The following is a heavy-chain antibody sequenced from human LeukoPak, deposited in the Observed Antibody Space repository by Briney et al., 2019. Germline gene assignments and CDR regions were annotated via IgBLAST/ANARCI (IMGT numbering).Heavy chain of an antibody. CDR1: GFTFSNAW. J-gene: IGHJ4*02. V-gene: IGHV3-30*18. Sequence: SGGSLRLSCAASGFTFSNAWMSWVRQAPGKGLEWVAVISYDGSNKYYADSVKGRFTISRDNSKNTLYLQMNSLRAEDTAVYYCAKGGSSWYSYFDYWGQGTLVTVSS. CDR3: AKGGSSWYSYFDY. D-gene: IGHD6-13*01. CDR2: ISYDGSNK.